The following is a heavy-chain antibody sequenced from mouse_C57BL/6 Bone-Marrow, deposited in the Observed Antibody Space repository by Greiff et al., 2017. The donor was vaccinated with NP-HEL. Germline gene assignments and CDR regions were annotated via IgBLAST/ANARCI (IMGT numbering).Heavy chain of an antibody. J-gene: IGHJ3*01. V-gene: IGHV1-81*01. CDR3: ARKGYYGSSYAWFAY. CDR1: GYTFTSCG. Sequence: VQLQQSGAELARPGASVKLSCKASGYTFTSCGISWVKQRTGQGLEWIGEIYPRSGNTYYNEKFKGKATLTADKSSSTAYMELRSLTSEDSAVYFCARKGYYGSSYAWFAYWGQGTLVTVSA. CDR2: IYPRSGNT. D-gene: IGHD1-1*01.